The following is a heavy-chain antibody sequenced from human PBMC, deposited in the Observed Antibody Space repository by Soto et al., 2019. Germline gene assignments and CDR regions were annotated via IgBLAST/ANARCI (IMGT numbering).Heavy chain of an antibody. CDR3: AILRYFGEGMGFDP. CDR1: GYTFTNYA. Sequence: GASVKVSCKASGYTFTNYAMHWVRQAHGQRLEWMGWINAGNGNAKYSQKFQGRVTITRDTSASTDYMELSSLRSEDTAVYSCAILRYFGEGMGFDPWGQGTLVTVSS. CDR2: INAGNGNA. V-gene: IGHV1-3*01. J-gene: IGHJ5*02. D-gene: IGHD3-9*01.